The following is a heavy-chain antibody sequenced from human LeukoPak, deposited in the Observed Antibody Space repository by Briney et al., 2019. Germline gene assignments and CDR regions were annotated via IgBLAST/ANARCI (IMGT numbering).Heavy chain of an antibody. CDR2: IIPSFGTA. J-gene: IGHJ3*02. Sequence: GASVRVSCKASGYTFTGYYIHWVRQAPGQGLEWIGGIIPSFGTANYAQKFQGRVTISADESTSTAYMELSSLRSEDTAVYYCAREKVEVAGTDAFDIWGQGTMVTVSS. D-gene: IGHD6-19*01. CDR3: AREKVEVAGTDAFDI. V-gene: IGHV1-69*13. CDR1: GYTFTGYY.